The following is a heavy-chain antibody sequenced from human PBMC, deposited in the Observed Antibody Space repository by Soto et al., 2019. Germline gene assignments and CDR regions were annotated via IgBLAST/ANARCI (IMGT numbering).Heavy chain of an antibody. V-gene: IGHV1-18*01. J-gene: IGHJ3*02. CDR1: GYNFTSYG. D-gene: IGHD6-19*01. Sequence: VQLVQSGADVKKPGASVKVYCKASGYNFTSYGISWVRQAPGQGLEWMGWISPHNDRTKYARRFQDRVTMTTETPTSTVYMELGSLRSDDTAVYYCARDLYYSSGRYFDHDAFDIWGQGTVVTVSS. CDR3: ARDLYYSSGRYFDHDAFDI. CDR2: ISPHNDRT.